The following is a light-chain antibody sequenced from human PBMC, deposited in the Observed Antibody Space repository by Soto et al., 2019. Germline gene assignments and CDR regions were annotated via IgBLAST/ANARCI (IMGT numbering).Light chain of an antibody. CDR2: WAS. Sequence: DIVMTQSPDCLAVSLGERATINCKSSQSVLYSSNNNNYLAWYQQKPGQPPKLLIYWASTRESGVPDRFRGSGSGTDFTLTISSLQAEDVAVYYCQQYYSNPGTFGQGTKVHI. CDR3: QQYYSNPGT. CDR1: QSVLYSSNNNNY. J-gene: IGKJ1*01. V-gene: IGKV4-1*01.